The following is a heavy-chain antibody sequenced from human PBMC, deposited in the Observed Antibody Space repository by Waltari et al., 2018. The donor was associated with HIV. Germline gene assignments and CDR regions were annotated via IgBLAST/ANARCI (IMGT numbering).Heavy chain of an antibody. J-gene: IGHJ4*02. CDR1: GFTFRRYA. CDR2: IWHDANNQ. Sequence: QVQLVESGGGVVQPGRSLRLSCAAAGFTFRRYAMPWVRQAPGQGLEWVAVIWHDANNQYYADSVQGRFTISRDNSKNTLYLQMNSLRAEDTALYYCARDSPAFSRGTEELDYWGQGTLVTVSS. V-gene: IGHV3-33*08. CDR3: ARDSPAFSRGTEELDY. D-gene: IGHD2-2*01.